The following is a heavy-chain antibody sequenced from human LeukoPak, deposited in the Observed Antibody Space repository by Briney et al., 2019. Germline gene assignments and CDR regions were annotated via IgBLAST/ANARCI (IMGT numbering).Heavy chain of an antibody. J-gene: IGHJ4*02. V-gene: IGHV3-53*04. Sequence: PGGSLRLSCAASGFTVSSNYMSWVRQAPGKGLEWVSIIYSSESTYYADSVKGRFTISRHNSENTVYLQMNGLRPEDTGLYYCARGIPEDCGGDCYPTFDYWGQGTLVTVSS. CDR1: GFTVSSNY. CDR3: ARGIPEDCGGDCYPTFDY. CDR2: IYSSEST. D-gene: IGHD2-21*02.